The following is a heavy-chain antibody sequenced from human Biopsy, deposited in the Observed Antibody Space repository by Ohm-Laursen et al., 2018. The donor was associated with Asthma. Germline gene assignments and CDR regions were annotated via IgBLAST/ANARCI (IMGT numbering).Heavy chain of an antibody. J-gene: IGHJ4*02. CDR1: GGTFNTYV. Sequence: SSVKVSCKSLGGTFNTYVIGWVRQAPGQGLEWMGGINSVFGTTTYPQKFQDRVTITADDSTSTVYMELSSLRSEVTAVYYCARKAGSCISRTCYSLDFWGQGTLVTVSS. V-gene: IGHV1-69*01. CDR3: ARKAGSCISRTCYSLDF. CDR2: INSVFGTT. D-gene: IGHD2-2*01.